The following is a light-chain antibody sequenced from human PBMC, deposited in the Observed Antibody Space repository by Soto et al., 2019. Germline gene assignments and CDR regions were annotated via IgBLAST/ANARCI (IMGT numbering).Light chain of an antibody. CDR2: GASS. Sequence: EIVMTQSPATLSVSPGERATLSCRASQSVSGNLAWYQQTPGQAPRLLIYGASSTRATGIPARFSGSGSRTEFTLTISSLQSEDFAVYYCQQRSSWPITFGQGTRLEIK. CDR1: QSVSGN. J-gene: IGKJ5*01. V-gene: IGKV3-15*01. CDR3: QQRSSWPIT.